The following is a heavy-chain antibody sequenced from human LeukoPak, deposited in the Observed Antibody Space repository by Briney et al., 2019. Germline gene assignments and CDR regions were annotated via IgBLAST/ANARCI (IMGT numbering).Heavy chain of an antibody. CDR2: IKQDGSEK. CDR1: GFTFSSYA. D-gene: IGHD3-3*01. CDR3: ARDSGVRDFDY. Sequence: PGGSLRLSCAASGFTFSSYAMTWVRQAPGRGLEWVANIKQDGSEKYYLDSVKGRFTISRDNAKNSLYLQMNSLRAEDTAVYYCARDSGVRDFDYWGQGTLVTVSS. V-gene: IGHV3-7*04. J-gene: IGHJ4*02.